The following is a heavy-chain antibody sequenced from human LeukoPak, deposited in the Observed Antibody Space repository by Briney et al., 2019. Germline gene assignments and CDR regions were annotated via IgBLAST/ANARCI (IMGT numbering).Heavy chain of an antibody. CDR3: ARDHGSITMIVVAPEYYFDY. CDR1: GFTFSDYY. V-gene: IGHV3-11*01. CDR2: ISSSGRTI. Sequence: GGSLRLSCAASGFTFSDYYMSWVRQAPGKGLEWGSYISSSGRTIYYADSVKGRFTISRDNAKNSLYLQMNSLRAEDTAVYYCARDHGSITMIVVAPEYYFDYWGQGTLVTVSS. J-gene: IGHJ4*02. D-gene: IGHD3-22*01.